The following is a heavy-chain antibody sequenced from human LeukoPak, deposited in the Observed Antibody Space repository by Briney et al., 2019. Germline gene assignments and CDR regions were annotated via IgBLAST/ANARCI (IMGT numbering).Heavy chain of an antibody. CDR1: GFTFSSYG. CDR3: ARDFMVSPSDY. D-gene: IGHD3-10*01. V-gene: IGHV3-30*03. J-gene: IGHJ4*02. Sequence: PGRSLRLSCAASGFTFSSYGMHWVRQAPGKGLEWVAVISYDGSNKYYADSVKGRFTISRDNSKNTLYLQMNSLRAEDTAVYYCARDFMVSPSDYWGQGTLVTVSS. CDR2: ISYDGSNK.